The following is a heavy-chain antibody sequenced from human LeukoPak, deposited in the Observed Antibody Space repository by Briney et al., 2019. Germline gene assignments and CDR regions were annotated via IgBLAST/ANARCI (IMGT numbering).Heavy chain of an antibody. CDR1: GYTFTSYD. CDR3: ARSYGSGSYSMLGWAYYYYYYMDV. V-gene: IGHV1-8*01. Sequence: ASVKVSCKASGYTFTSYDINWVRQATGQGLEWMGWMNPNSGNTGYAQKFQGRVTMTRNTSISTAYMELSSLRSEDTAVYYCARSYGSGSYSMLGWAYYYYYYMDVWGKGTTVTISS. J-gene: IGHJ6*03. D-gene: IGHD3-10*01. CDR2: MNPNSGNT.